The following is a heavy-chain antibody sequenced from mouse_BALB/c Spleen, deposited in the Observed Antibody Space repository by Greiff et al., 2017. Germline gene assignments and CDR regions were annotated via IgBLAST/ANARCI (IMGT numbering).Heavy chain of an antibody. Sequence: EVKVVESGGGLVKPGGSLKLSCAASGFAFSSYDMSWVRQTPEKRLEWVAYISSGGGSTYYPDTVKGRFTISRDNAKNTLYLQMSSLKSEDTAMYYCARHTEHYYGSSYDAMDYWGQGTSVTVSS. CDR2: ISSGGGST. CDR1: GFAFSSYD. V-gene: IGHV5-12-1*01. J-gene: IGHJ4*01. D-gene: IGHD1-1*01. CDR3: ARHTEHYYGSSYDAMDY.